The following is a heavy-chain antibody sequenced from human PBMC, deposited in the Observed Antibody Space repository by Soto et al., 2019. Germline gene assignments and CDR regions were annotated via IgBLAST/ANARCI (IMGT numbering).Heavy chain of an antibody. V-gene: IGHV4-4*02. J-gene: IGHJ4*02. Sequence: QVQLQESGPGLVKPSGTLSLTCAVSGGSISSNNWWSWVRQPPGKGLEWIGEIYHSGSTNYNPSLKSRGTISGGQAKNPFPLKLGSGAGGDTGGYFCARAAVAGTRVDYWGQGTLGTVSS. CDR1: GGSISSNNW. D-gene: IGHD6-19*01. CDR2: IYHSGST. CDR3: ARAAVAGTRVDY.